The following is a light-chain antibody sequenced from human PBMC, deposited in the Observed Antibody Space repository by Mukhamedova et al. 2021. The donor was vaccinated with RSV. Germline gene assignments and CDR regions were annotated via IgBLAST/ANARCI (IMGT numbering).Light chain of an antibody. CDR3: QAWASSTVL. CDR2: QDS. Sequence: WYQQKPGQSPVLVIYQDSKRSSGIPERFSGSNPGNTATLTISGTQAMDEADYYCQAWASSTVLFGAGTKLTVL. J-gene: IGLJ2*01. V-gene: IGLV3-1*01.